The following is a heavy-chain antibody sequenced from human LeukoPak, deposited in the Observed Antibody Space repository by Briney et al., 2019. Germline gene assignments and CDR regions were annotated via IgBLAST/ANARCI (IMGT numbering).Heavy chain of an antibody. CDR2: ISWNSGSI. J-gene: IGHJ4*02. D-gene: IGHD3-10*01. V-gene: IGHV3-9*01. CDR3: AKDMTRGSGSGSYYLYYFDY. CDR1: GFTFDDYA. Sequence: AGGSLRLSCAASGFTFDDYAMHWVRQAPGKGLEWVSGISWNSGSIGYADSVKGRFTISRDNAKNSLYLQMNSLRAEDTALYYCAKDMTRGSGSGSYYLYYFDYWGQGTLVTVSS.